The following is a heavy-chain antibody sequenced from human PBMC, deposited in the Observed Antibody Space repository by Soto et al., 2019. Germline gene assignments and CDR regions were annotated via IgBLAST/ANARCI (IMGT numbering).Heavy chain of an antibody. CDR1: GVSLTTNGVG. J-gene: IGHJ4*02. V-gene: IGHV2-5*02. Sequence: QITLRESGPPVLKSTETLTLTCTFSGVSLTTNGVGVGWIRQSPGRAPEWLAIIYWDYDKRYSPSLQNRLTITKDAPKKQVVLRLTYMDPVDTATYFCVHRRRRTGSWSTGDFDYWGQGTPVTVFS. D-gene: IGHD6-13*01. CDR2: IYWDYDK. CDR3: VHRRRRTGSWSTGDFDY.